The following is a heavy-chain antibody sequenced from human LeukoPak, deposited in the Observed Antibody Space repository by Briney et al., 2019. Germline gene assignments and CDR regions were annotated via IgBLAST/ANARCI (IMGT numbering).Heavy chain of an antibody. CDR1: GFTFRISG. Sequence: GGSLRLSCAASGFTFRISGMHWVRQTPGKGLEWVAFIWFDGNEIYYGDSVRGRFTISRDNSRNTLYLQMNSLRNEDTAVYYCAREQQGRRAAFDYWGQGTPVTVSS. CDR2: IWFDGNEI. V-gene: IGHV3-30*02. CDR3: AREQQGRRAAFDY. J-gene: IGHJ4*02. D-gene: IGHD1-1*01.